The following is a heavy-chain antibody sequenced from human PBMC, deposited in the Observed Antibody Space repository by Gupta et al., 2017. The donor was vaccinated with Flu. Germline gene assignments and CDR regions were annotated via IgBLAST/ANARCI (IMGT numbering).Heavy chain of an antibody. CDR1: GFPFSNYG. J-gene: IGHJ4*02. CDR3: AKVGDYGSGSSIFDD. V-gene: IGHV3-30*18. CDR2: RSYDGSKR. D-gene: IGHD3-10*01. Sequence: QVQLVESGVGVVQPGRSLSLSCAVSGFPFSNYGMHWVRQATGKGLEWVALRSYDGSKRYYADSVKGRFTISRDNSKNTLYLQMNSLRAEDTAVYYCAKVGDYGSGSSIFDDWGQGTLVAVSS.